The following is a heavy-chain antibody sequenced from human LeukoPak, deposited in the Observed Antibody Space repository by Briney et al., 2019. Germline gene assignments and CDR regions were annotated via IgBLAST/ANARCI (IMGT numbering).Heavy chain of an antibody. D-gene: IGHD6-13*01. CDR2: ISGSGGST. CDR1: GFTFSSYA. J-gene: IGHJ4*02. V-gene: IGHV3-23*01. CDR3: AKDLMYSSSWYDVRGAKDY. Sequence: GGSLRLSCAASGFTFSSYAMSWVRQAPGKGLEWVSAISGSGGSTYYADSVKGRFTISRDNSKNTLYLQMNSLRAEDTAAYYCAKDLMYSSSWYDVRGAKDYWGQGTLVTVSS.